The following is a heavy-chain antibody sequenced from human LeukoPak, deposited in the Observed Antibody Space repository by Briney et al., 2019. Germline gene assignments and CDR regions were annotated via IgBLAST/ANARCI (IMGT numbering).Heavy chain of an antibody. CDR1: GFTFSSYA. Sequence: GGSLRLSCAASGFTFSSYAMHWVRQAPGKGLEWVAVISYDGSNKYYADSVKGRFTISRDNSKNTLYLQMNSLRAEDTAVYYCARGGYCSGTSLRGDCLTYYFDYWGQGTLVTVSS. CDR2: ISYDGSNK. J-gene: IGHJ4*02. CDR3: ARGGYCSGTSLRGDCLTYYFDY. D-gene: IGHD2-2*01. V-gene: IGHV3-30-3*01.